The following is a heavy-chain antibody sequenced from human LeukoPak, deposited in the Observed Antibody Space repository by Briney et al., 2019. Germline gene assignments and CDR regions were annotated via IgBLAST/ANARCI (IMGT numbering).Heavy chain of an antibody. J-gene: IGHJ4*02. Sequence: GGSLRLSCAASGFTVSSNYMSWVRQAPGKGLEWVSVIYSGGSTYYADSVKGRFTISRDNSKNTLYLQMNSLRTEDTAVYYCARDRGRLGELSYSGPDSGDWGQGTLVTVSS. CDR1: GFTVSSNY. CDR3: ARDRGRLGELSYSGPDSGD. CDR2: IYSGGST. D-gene: IGHD3-16*02. V-gene: IGHV3-53*01.